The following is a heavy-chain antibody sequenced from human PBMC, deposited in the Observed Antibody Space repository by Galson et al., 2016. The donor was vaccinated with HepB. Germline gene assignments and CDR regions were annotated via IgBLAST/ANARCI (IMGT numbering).Heavy chain of an antibody. CDR3: AKCGDFEYDSSGYYYMDV. J-gene: IGHJ6*03. Sequence: SLRLSCAASGFSFSTYVMNWVRQAPGKGLIWVSSIGGSGGGTYYAASVRGRFTISRDNARNILFLDMHSLSAEDTAVYYCAKCGDFEYDSSGYYYMDVWGKGTTVTVSS. D-gene: IGHD3-22*01. CDR1: GFSFSTYV. CDR2: IGGSGGGT. V-gene: IGHV3-23*01.